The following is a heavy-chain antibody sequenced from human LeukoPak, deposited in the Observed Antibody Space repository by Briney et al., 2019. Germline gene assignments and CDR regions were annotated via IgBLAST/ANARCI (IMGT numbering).Heavy chain of an antibody. V-gene: IGHV3-48*04. CDR2: ISSSGSTL. CDR3: AELGITMIGGV. D-gene: IGHD3-10*02. J-gene: IGHJ6*04. Sequence: GGSLRLSCTVSGFTVSSNSMNWVRQAPGKGLEWVSYISSSGSTLYYADSVKGRFTISRDNAKNSLYLQMNSLRAEDTAVYYCAELGITMIGGVWGKGTTVTISS. CDR1: GFTVSSNS.